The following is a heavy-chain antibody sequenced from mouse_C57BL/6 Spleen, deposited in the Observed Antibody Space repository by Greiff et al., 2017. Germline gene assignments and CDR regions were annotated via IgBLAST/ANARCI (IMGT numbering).Heavy chain of an antibody. CDR3: ARSGNSYAMDY. CDR1: GYAFSSSW. CDR2: IYPGDGDT. V-gene: IGHV1-82*01. D-gene: IGHD2-1*01. J-gene: IGHJ4*01. Sequence: VQLQQSGPELVKPGASVKISCKASGYAFSSSWMNWVKQRPGKGLVWIGRIYPGDGDTNYNGKFKGKATLTADTSSSTAYMQLSSLTSEDSAVYFCARSGNSYAMDYWGQGTSVTVSS.